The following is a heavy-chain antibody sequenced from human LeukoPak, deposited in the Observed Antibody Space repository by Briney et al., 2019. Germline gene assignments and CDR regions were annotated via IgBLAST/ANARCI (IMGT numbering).Heavy chain of an antibody. CDR1: GFTFSSYE. Sequence: PGGSLRLSCAASGFTFSSYEMNWVRQAPGKGLQWISYIRSGGTTIYYADSVKGRFTISRDDAENSLYLQMNSLRAEDTAVYYCARDKGSDGIDFWGQGPRVTVSS. D-gene: IGHD1-26*01. V-gene: IGHV3-48*03. CDR3: ARDKGSDGIDF. J-gene: IGHJ4*02. CDR2: IRSGGTTI.